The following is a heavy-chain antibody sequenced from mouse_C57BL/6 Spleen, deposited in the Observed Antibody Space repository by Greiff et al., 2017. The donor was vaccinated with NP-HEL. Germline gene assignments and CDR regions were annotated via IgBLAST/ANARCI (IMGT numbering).Heavy chain of an antibody. V-gene: IGHV1-59*01. D-gene: IGHD1-1*01. CDR2: IDPSDSYT. J-gene: IGHJ2*01. CDR1: GYTFTSYW. Sequence: VQLQQPGAELVRPGTSVKLSCKASGYTFTSYWMHWVKQRPGQGLEWIGVIDPSDSYTNYNQKFKGKATLTVDTSSSTAYMQLSSLTSEDSAVYYCAPTVVAPFDYWGQGTTLTVSS. CDR3: APTVVAPFDY.